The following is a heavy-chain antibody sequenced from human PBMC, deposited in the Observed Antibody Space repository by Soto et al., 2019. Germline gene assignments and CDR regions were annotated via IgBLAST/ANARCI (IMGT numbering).Heavy chain of an antibody. Sequence: GGSLRLSCAASGFTFSSYWMSWVRQAPGKGLEWVANIKQDGSEKYYVDSVKGRFTISRDNAKNSLYLQMNSLRAEDTAVYYCARRPPTAATLFQQWLVREGWFDPWGQGTLVTVSS. J-gene: IGHJ5*02. V-gene: IGHV3-7*01. D-gene: IGHD6-19*01. CDR3: ARRPPTAATLFQQWLVREGWFDP. CDR2: IKQDGSEK. CDR1: GFTFSSYW.